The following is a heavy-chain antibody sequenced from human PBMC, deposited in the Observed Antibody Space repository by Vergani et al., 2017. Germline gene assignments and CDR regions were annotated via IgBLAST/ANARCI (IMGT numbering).Heavy chain of an antibody. V-gene: IGHV4-61*02. J-gene: IGHJ5*02. CDR3: ARSSLSSTYNWFDP. Sequence: QVQLQESGPGLVKPSQTLSLTCTVSGGSISSGSYYWSWIRQPGGKGLEWIGRIYTSGSTNYNPSLKSRVTISVDTSKNQFSLKLSSVTAADTAVYYCARSSLSSTYNWFDPWGQGTLVTVSS. CDR2: IYTSGST. D-gene: IGHD6-13*01. CDR1: GGSISSGSYY.